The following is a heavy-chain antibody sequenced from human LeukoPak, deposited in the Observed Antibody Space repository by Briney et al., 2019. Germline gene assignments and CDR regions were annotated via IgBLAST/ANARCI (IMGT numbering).Heavy chain of an antibody. D-gene: IGHD5-12*01. J-gene: IGHJ4*02. CDR2: INWNGGST. CDR3: ARDQYSGYDYSGLDY. V-gene: IGHV3-20*04. Sequence: GGSLRLSCAASGFTFSDYGMSWVRQAPGKGLEWVSGINWNGGSTGYADSVKGRFTISRDNAKNSLYLQMNSLRAEDTALYYCARDQYSGYDYSGLDYWGQGTLVTVSS. CDR1: GFTFSDYG.